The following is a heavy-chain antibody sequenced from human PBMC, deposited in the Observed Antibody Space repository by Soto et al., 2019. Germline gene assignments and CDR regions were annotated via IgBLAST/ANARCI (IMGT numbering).Heavy chain of an antibody. CDR2: IYYSGST. J-gene: IGHJ6*04. V-gene: IGHV4-59*01. D-gene: IGHD3-10*01. CDR3: ARGSSAGMAV. CDR1: GGSISSYY. Sequence: QVQLQESGPGLVKPSETLSLTCTVSGGSISSYYWSWIRQPPGKGLEWIGYIYYSGSTNYNPSLRSRVTISVAPSKTRSSRKLSSVTAADTAVYSVARGSSAGMAVWGKGTTVTVSS.